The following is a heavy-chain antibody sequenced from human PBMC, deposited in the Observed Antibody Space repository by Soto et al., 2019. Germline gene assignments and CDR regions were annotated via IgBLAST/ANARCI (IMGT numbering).Heavy chain of an antibody. CDR2: IYYSGST. V-gene: IGHV4-39*01. Sequence: XTLSLPCTVAGXSLSSRRYYWGWSRQPPGKGLEWIGIIYYSGSTYNNPSLRSRVSMSIDTSKDQFSLKLKSPPAADTALYFCARQRTSVVTQAYFDVWGPGSLGTVSS. D-gene: IGHD2-21*02. J-gene: IGHJ4*02. CDR3: ARQRTSVVTQAYFDV. CDR1: GXSLSSRRYY.